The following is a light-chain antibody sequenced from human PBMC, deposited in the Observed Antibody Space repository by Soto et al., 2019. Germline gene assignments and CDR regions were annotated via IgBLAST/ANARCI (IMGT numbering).Light chain of an antibody. V-gene: IGKV2-30*01. CDR3: TQGTYWPKT. Sequence: DVVLTQSPLSLPVNFGQPASISCRSSKSLVYSDGNTHLSWFHQRPGQSPRRLIYRVSSRDSGVPDRFSGSGSGTDFTLEISRVAAEDVGIYVGTQGTYWPKTFGQGTKVEVK. J-gene: IGKJ1*01. CDR1: KSLVYSDGNTH. CDR2: RVS.